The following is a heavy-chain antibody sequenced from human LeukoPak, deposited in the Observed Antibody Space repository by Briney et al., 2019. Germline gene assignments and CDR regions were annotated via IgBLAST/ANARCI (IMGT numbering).Heavy chain of an antibody. CDR3: ARDFTGGLRAATGAFDY. CDR1: GYTFTDYY. J-gene: IGHJ4*02. D-gene: IGHD6-13*01. CDR2: INPNSGGT. Sequence: GASVKVSCKASGYTFTDYYLHWVRQAPGQGLEWMGWINPNSGGTNYAQKFQGRVTMTRDTSISTAYMELSRLGSDDTAVYYCARDFTGGLRAATGAFDYWGLGTLFTVSS. V-gene: IGHV1-2*02.